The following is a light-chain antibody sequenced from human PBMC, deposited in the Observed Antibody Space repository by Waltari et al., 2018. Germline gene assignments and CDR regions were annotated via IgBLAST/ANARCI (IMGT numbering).Light chain of an antibody. CDR3: QQYNDWPYT. CDR1: QSVRTN. CDR2: GTS. J-gene: IGKJ2*01. V-gene: IGKV3-15*01. Sequence: EIVMTQSPVTLPVSPGERAAPPCRPSQSVRTNLAWYQQRPGQTPRLLIYGTSTRATEIPARFSGSGSGTEFTLTISSLQSEDFAVYYCQQYNDWPYTFGQGTKLEIK.